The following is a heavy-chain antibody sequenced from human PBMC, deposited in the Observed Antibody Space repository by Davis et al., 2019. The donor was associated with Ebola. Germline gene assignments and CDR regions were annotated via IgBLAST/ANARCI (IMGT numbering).Heavy chain of an antibody. Sequence: ASVKVSCKASGYTFTSYYMHWVRQAPGQGLEWMGIINPSGGSTSYAQKLQGRVTMTTDTSTSTAYMELRSLRSDDTAVYYCARDITMVLSGWFDPWGQGTLVTVSS. D-gene: IGHD3-10*01. V-gene: IGHV1-46*01. CDR3: ARDITMVLSGWFDP. CDR2: INPSGGST. CDR1: GYTFTSYY. J-gene: IGHJ5*02.